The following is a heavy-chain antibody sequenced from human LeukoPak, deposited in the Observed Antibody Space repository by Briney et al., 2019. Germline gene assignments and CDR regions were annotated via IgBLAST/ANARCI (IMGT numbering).Heavy chain of an antibody. Sequence: PGGSLRLSCAASGFTFSSYAMSWIRQPPGKGLEWIGYIYYSGSTNYNPSLKSRVTISVDTFKNQFSLKLSSVTAADTAVYYCARDQGTVIIGSPGDAFDIWGQGTMVTVSS. J-gene: IGHJ3*02. CDR2: IYYSGST. CDR1: GFTFSSYA. V-gene: IGHV4-59*01. D-gene: IGHD3-22*01. CDR3: ARDQGTVIIGSPGDAFDI.